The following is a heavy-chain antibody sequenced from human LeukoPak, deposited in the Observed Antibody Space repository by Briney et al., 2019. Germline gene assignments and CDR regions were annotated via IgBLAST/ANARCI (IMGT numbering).Heavy chain of an antibody. CDR3: ARSGGYCSSTSCFAFDI. J-gene: IGHJ3*02. CDR1: GYTFTSYD. V-gene: IGHV1-8*03. CDR2: MNPNSGNT. Sequence: GASVKVSCKASGYTFTSYDINWVRQATGQGLEWMGWMNPNSGNTGYAQKFQGRVTITRNTSISTAYMELSSLRSEDTAVYYCARSGGYCSSTSCFAFDIWGQGTMVTVSS. D-gene: IGHD2-2*01.